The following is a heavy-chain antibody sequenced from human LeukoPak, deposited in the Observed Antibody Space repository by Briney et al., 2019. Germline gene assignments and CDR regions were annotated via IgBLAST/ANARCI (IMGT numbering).Heavy chain of an antibody. V-gene: IGHV3-49*04. J-gene: IGHJ3*02. Sequence: GRSLRLSCTPSGVAFGDYAMSWVRQAPGKGLEWVGFIRSKAYGGTTEYAASVKGRFTISRGDSKSIAYLQMNSLKTEDTAVYYCTRDLRSGYYYNQRPDAFDIWGQGTLVTVSS. CDR1: GVAFGDYA. D-gene: IGHD3-22*01. CDR2: IRSKAYGGTT. CDR3: TRDLRSGYYYNQRPDAFDI.